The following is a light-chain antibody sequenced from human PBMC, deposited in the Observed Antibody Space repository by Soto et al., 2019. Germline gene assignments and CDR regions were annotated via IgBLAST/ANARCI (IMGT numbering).Light chain of an antibody. Sequence: QSVLTQPPSASGTPGQRVTISCSGSNSNIGNNDVYWYQQLPGTAPRLLIYVDNQRPSEVPDRFSGSKSGTSASLAISGLQSDDEADYYCAAWDDSLSAFVFASGTKVTVL. CDR3: AAWDDSLSAFV. V-gene: IGLV1-47*02. J-gene: IGLJ1*01. CDR1: NSNIGNND. CDR2: VDN.